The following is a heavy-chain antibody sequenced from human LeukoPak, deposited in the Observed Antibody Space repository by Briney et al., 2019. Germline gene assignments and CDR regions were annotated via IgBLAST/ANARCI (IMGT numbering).Heavy chain of an antibody. J-gene: IGHJ6*03. D-gene: IGHD6-13*01. CDR1: GYSFTSYW. CDR2: IYPGDSDT. Sequence: GESLKISCKGSGYSFTSYWIGWVRQMPGKGLEWMGIIYPGDSDTRYSPSFQGQVTISADKSISTAYLQWSSLKASDTAMYYCARQAAAGTYYYYYYTDVWGKGTTVTVSS. CDR3: ARQAAAGTYYYYYYTDV. V-gene: IGHV5-51*01.